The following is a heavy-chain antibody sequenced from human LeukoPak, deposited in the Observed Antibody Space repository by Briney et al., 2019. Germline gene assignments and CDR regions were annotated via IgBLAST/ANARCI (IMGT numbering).Heavy chain of an antibody. J-gene: IGHJ5*02. V-gene: IGHV3-30*02. CDR2: IRYDGSNK. CDR1: GFTFSSYG. Sequence: GGSLRLSCAAAGFTFSSYGMHWVRQAPGKGLEWVAFIRYDGSNKYYADSVKGRFTISRDNSKNTLYLQMNSLRAEDTAVYYCAKDTTPPKAGFDPWGQGTLVTVSS. D-gene: IGHD1-14*01. CDR3: AKDTTPPKAGFDP.